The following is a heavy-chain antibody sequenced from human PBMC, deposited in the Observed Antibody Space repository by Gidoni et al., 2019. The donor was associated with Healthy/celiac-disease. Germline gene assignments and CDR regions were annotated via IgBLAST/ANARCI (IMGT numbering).Heavy chain of an antibody. CDR1: GFPFSSYA. CDR2: IRGGGGRT. CDR3: AKDDQIVVVPAAIDWFDP. J-gene: IGHJ5*02. V-gene: IGHV3-23*01. Sequence: EVQLLESGGGLVQPGGSLRLSCSASGFPFSSYAMSWVRQAPGEGLGWGSAIRGGGGRTYYADPVKGRFTISRDNSKNTLYLQMNSLRAEDTAVYYCAKDDQIVVVPAAIDWFDPWGQGTLVTVSS. D-gene: IGHD2-2*02.